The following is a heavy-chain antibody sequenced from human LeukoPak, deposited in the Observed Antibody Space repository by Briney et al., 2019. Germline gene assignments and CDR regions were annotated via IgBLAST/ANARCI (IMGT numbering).Heavy chain of an antibody. J-gene: IGHJ6*03. CDR2: IYHSGST. D-gene: IGHD1-14*01. Sequence: SETLSLTCTVSGYSISSGYYWGWIRQPPGKGLEWIGSIYHSGSTYYNPSLKSRVTISVDTSKNQFSLKLSSVTAADTAVYYCARDRKYYYHMDVWGKGTTVTVSS. CDR1: GYSISSGYY. CDR3: ARDRKYYYHMDV. V-gene: IGHV4-38-2*02.